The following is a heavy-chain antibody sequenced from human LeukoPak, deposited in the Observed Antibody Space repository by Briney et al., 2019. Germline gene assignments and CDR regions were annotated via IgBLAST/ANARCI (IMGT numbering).Heavy chain of an antibody. J-gene: IGHJ6*03. CDR2: IYHSGST. D-gene: IGHD1-14*01. Sequence: SETLSLTCTVSGYSISSGYYWGWIRQPPGKGLEWIGSIYHSGSTYYNPSLKSRVTISVDTSKNQFSLKLSSVTAADTAVYYCARDRKYYYHMDVWGKGTTVTVSS. CDR1: GYSISSGYY. CDR3: ARDRKYYYHMDV. V-gene: IGHV4-38-2*02.